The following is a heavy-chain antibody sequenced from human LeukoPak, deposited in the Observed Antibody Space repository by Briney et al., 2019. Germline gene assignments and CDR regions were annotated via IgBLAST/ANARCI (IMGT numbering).Heavy chain of an antibody. CDR1: GGSFSGYY. CDR2: INHSGST. D-gene: IGHD5-24*01. Sequence: SETLSLTCAVYGGSFSGYYWSWIRQPPGKGLEWIGEINHSGSTNYNPSLKSRVTISVDTSKNQFSLKLSSVTAADTAVYYCARGRLWLQPFDYWGQGTLVTVSS. V-gene: IGHV4-34*01. CDR3: ARGRLWLQPFDY. J-gene: IGHJ4*02.